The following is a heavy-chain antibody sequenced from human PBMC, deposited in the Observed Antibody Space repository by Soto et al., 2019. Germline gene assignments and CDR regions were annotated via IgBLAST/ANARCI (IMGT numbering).Heavy chain of an antibody. CDR3: ARVGRQSYYDGFPVY. CDR2: ISAYNGNT. D-gene: IGHD3-22*01. J-gene: IGHJ4*02. CDR1: GYTFTSYA. Sequence: QVQLVQSGAEVKKPGASVKVSCKASGYTFTSYAISWVRQAPGQGLEWMGWISAYNGNTNYAQQLQGRVTMTTDTSTSTDYMELRSLRSDDTAVYYCARVGRQSYYDGFPVYWGQGTLVTVSS. V-gene: IGHV1-18*04.